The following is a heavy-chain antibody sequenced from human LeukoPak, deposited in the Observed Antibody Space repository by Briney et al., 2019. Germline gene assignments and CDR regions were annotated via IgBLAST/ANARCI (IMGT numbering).Heavy chain of an antibody. Sequence: SETLSLTCAVYGGSFSGYYWSWIRQPPGKGLEWIGEINHSGSTNYNPSLKSRVTISVDTSKNQFSLKLSSVTAAYTAVYYCARINDYYDILSGDYPPSYYYGMDVWGQGTTVTVSS. CDR1: GGSFSGYY. J-gene: IGHJ6*02. V-gene: IGHV4-34*01. CDR2: INHSGST. D-gene: IGHD3-9*01. CDR3: ARINDYYDILSGDYPPSYYYGMDV.